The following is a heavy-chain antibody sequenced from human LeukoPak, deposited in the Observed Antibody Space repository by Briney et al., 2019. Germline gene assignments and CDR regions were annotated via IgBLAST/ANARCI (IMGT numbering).Heavy chain of an antibody. CDR1: GFTFINYW. Sequence: GGSLRLSVAASGFTFINYWMNGVRQAPGKGLERVANIKQDGSEKYYVDSVKGRFTISRDNAKNSLYLQMNSLRAEDTAVYYCVRAMDVWGQGTTVTVSS. J-gene: IGHJ6*02. V-gene: IGHV3-7*04. CDR3: VRAMDV. CDR2: IKQDGSEK.